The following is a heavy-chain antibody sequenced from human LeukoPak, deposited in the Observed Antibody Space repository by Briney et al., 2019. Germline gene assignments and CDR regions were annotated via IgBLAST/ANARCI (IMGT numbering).Heavy chain of an antibody. CDR3: ARHGPQGSY. CDR2: IYYSGST. D-gene: IGHD1-14*01. Sequence: PSETLSLTCAVSGYSISSGYYWGWIRQPPGKGLEWIGSIYYSGSTYYNPSLKSRVTISVDTSKNQFSLKLSSVTAADTAVYYCARHGPQGSYWGQGTLVTVSS. V-gene: IGHV4-38-2*01. CDR1: GYSISSGYY. J-gene: IGHJ4*02.